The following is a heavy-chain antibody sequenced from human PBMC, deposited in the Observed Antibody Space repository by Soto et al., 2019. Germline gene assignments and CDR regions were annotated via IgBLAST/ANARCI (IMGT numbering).Heavy chain of an antibody. Sequence: GGSLRLSCAASGFTFSIYSMNWVRQAPGKGLEWISYISSTSSIIYYADSVKGRFTISRDNAKNSLYLQMNSLRAEDTAVYYCATYYGSGSYFPDHYYYGMDVWGQGTTVTVSS. CDR2: ISSTSSII. CDR3: ATYYGSGSYFPDHYYYGMDV. V-gene: IGHV3-48*01. J-gene: IGHJ6*02. D-gene: IGHD3-10*01. CDR1: GFTFSIYS.